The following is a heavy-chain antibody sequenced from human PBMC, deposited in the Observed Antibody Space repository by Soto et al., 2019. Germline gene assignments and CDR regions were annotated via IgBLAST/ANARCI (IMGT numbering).Heavy chain of an antibody. V-gene: IGHV4-31*03. Sequence: QVQLRESGPGLVKPSQTLSLTCTVSGGSINSGGYYWNWIRQHPGKGLEWIGYMYYSGSTYYNPFLRCRVIISADASETDFSLELRCVTAADTAVYFCARVYRQSGYSSSWVCDNWGQGTLVNVSS. CDR3: ARVYRQSGYSSSWVCDN. J-gene: IGHJ4*02. CDR1: GGSINSGGYY. CDR2: MYYSGST. D-gene: IGHD6-13*01.